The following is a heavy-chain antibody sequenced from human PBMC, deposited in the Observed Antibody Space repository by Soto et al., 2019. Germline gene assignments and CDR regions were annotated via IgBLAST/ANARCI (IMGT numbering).Heavy chain of an antibody. CDR1: GLTFSDPW. CDR3: ARGWVEWLSRQPLSDY. V-gene: IGHV3-74*01. Sequence: GGALRLSCAVSGLTFSDPWMHWVRQAPREGLRCVARVSGDGTATSYADSVKGRFTISRDNAKNTVYLEMHSLRVDDTAVYFCARGWVEWLSRQPLSDYWGQGTLVTVSS. D-gene: IGHD3-3*01. J-gene: IGHJ4*02. CDR2: VSGDGTAT.